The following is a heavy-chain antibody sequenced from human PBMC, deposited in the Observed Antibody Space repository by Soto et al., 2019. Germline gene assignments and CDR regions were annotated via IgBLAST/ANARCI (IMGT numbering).Heavy chain of an antibody. CDR3: VRDPYLPTAGRLASLHY. J-gene: IGHJ4*02. CDR1: GFTFSSYG. CDR2: ISYDGSNK. Sequence: GGSLRLSCAASGFTFSSYGMHWVRQAPGKGLEWVAVISYDGSNKYYADSVKGRFTISRDNSKNTLYLQMNSLRAEDTAVYYCVRDPYLPTAGRLASLHYWGPGTLVTVSS. V-gene: IGHV3-30*03. D-gene: IGHD1-1*01.